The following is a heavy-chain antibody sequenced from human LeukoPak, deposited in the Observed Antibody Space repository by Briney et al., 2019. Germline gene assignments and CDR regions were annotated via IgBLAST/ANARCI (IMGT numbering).Heavy chain of an antibody. Sequence: GGSLRLSCAASGFAFGKHDMSWVRQGPGKGLEWVSFVSGGGINTYYAASVKGRFTISWDTSKNTLFLQMSSLRGDDTAVYYCAKDQFSSGWYAFDYWGQGTLVTVSS. CDR2: VSGGGINT. V-gene: IGHV3-23*01. CDR3: AKDQFSSGWYAFDY. D-gene: IGHD6-19*01. J-gene: IGHJ4*02. CDR1: GFAFGKHD.